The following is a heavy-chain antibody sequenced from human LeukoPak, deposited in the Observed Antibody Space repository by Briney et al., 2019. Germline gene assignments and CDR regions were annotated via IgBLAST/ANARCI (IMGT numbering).Heavy chain of an antibody. D-gene: IGHD2-2*01. CDR1: GFTFSSYS. CDR2: ISSSSSSI. CDR3: ASLDQDIVVVPAAGDGFDI. V-gene: IGHV3-48*01. J-gene: IGHJ3*02. Sequence: GGSLRLSCAASGFTFSSYSMNWVRQAPGKGLEWVSDISSSSSSIYYADSVKGRFTISRDNAKNSLYLQMNSLRAEDTAVYYCASLDQDIVVVPAAGDGFDIWGQGTMVTVSS.